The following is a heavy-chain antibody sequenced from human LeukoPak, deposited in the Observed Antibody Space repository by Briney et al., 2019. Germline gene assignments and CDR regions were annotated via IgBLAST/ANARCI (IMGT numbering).Heavy chain of an antibody. J-gene: IGHJ4*02. CDR1: GFTFSSSA. Sequence: PGGSLRLSCSASGFTFSSSAMHWVRQAPGKGLEWVGRIKSKTDGGTTDYAEPVKGRFTISRDDSKKTLYLQMNSLKTEDTALYYCAAVSVDYGDSSFDFWGQGTLVTVSS. D-gene: IGHD4-17*01. CDR2: IKSKTDGGTT. CDR3: AAVSVDYGDSSFDF. V-gene: IGHV3-15*01.